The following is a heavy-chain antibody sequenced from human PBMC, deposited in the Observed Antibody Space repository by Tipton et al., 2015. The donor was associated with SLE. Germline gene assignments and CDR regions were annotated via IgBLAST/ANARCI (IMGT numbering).Heavy chain of an antibody. CDR1: GDSFKSGSYY. CDR3: TRIGSNWSSLD. J-gene: IGHJ4*02. CDR2: FYISGST. D-gene: IGHD1-26*01. V-gene: IGHV4-61*02. Sequence: TLSLTCTVSGDSFKSGSYYWSWIRQPAGKGLEWIGRFYISGSTDYNPSFKSRATMSVDTSRNQFSLKLTSVTAADTAVYYCTRIGSNWSSLDWGQGTLVTVSS.